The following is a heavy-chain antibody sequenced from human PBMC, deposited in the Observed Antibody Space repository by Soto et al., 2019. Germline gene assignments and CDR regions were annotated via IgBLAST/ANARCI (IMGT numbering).Heavy chain of an antibody. CDR3: ARYLIFGVVPTYFDY. Sequence: PGGSLRLSCAASGFTFSDYYMSWIRQAPGKGLEWVSYISSSGSTIYYADSVKGRFTISRDNAKNSLYLQMNSLRAEDTAVYYCARYLIFGVVPTYFDYWGQGTLVTVSS. CDR1: GFTFSDYY. D-gene: IGHD3-3*01. CDR2: ISSSGSTI. V-gene: IGHV3-11*01. J-gene: IGHJ4*02.